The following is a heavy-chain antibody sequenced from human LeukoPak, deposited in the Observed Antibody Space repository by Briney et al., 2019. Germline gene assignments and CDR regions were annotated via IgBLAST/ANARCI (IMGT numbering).Heavy chain of an antibody. D-gene: IGHD5-24*01. J-gene: IGHJ4*02. CDR3: ARDLEMGTITSDY. CDR2: IIPILGIA. Sequence: SVKVSCKASGGTFSSYAISWVRQAPGQGLEWMGRIIPILGIANYAQKFQGRVTITADKSTSTAYMELSRLRSEDTAVYYCARDLEMGTITSDYWGQGTLVTVSS. V-gene: IGHV1-69*04. CDR1: GGTFSSYA.